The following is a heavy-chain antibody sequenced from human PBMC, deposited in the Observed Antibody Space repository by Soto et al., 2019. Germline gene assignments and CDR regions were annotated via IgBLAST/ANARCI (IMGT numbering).Heavy chain of an antibody. J-gene: IGHJ5*02. Sequence: QVQLQQWGAGLLRPSETLSLTCAVYGGSFSDYYWSWLRQPPGKGLEWIGEINHSGSTEYDPSLKRRVTVSVDSAKKQFALKLNSVSAADTAIYYCSSTPVCTTTSRYGGFFDPWGQGTLVTVSS. CDR1: GGSFSDYY. CDR3: SSTPVCTTTSRYGGFFDP. V-gene: IGHV4-34*02. D-gene: IGHD2-2*01. CDR2: INHSGST.